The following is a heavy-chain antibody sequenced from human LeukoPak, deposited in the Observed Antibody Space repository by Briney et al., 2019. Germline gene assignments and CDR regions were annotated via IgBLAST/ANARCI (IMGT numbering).Heavy chain of an antibody. D-gene: IGHD3-10*01. V-gene: IGHV4-34*01. Sequence: SETLSLTCAVYGGSFSGYYWSWIRQPPGKGLEWIGEINHSGSTNYNPSLKSRVTISVDTSKNQFSLKLSSVTAADTAVYYCARGSSMVRGVIITQMYNWFDPWGQATLVTVSS. CDR1: GGSFSGYY. CDR2: INHSGST. CDR3: ARGSSMVRGVIITQMYNWFDP. J-gene: IGHJ5*02.